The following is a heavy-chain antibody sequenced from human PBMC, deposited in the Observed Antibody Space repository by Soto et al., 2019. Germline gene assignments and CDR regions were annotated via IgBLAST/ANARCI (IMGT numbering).Heavy chain of an antibody. CDR1: GFTFGTTD. Sequence: QLLQSGGGLVQPAGSLTLSCAASGFTFGTTDMSWVRQAPGEGLEWVSTIDGSGGITYYADSVKGRFTISRDNSRNTVYLQRNGLRGDDTALYYCVKNSGWFNTWGQGALVTVSS. J-gene: IGHJ5*02. CDR3: VKNSGWFNT. CDR2: IDGSGGIT. D-gene: IGHD3-10*01. V-gene: IGHV3-23*01.